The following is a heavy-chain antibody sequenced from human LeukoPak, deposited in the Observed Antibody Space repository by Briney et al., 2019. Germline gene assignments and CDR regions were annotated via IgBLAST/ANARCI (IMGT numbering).Heavy chain of an antibody. D-gene: IGHD3-22*01. V-gene: IGHV4-4*02. Sequence: GSLRLSCVASGFTFSSRDWMTWVRQPPGKGLEWIGEINHSGSTNYNPSLKSRVTISVDTSKNQFSLKLSSVTAADTAVYYCARQGRRSYYDSSGYSRYYYYMDVWGKGTTVTISS. CDR2: INHSGST. J-gene: IGHJ6*03. CDR1: GFTFSSRDW. CDR3: ARQGRRSYYDSSGYSRYYYYMDV.